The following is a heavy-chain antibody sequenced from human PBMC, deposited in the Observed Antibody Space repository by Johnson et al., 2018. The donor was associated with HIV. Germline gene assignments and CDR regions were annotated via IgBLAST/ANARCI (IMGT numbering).Heavy chain of an antibody. CDR1: GFTFSSYA. CDR3: ARVSSSVTTARYGAFDI. J-gene: IGHJ3*02. D-gene: IGHD4-17*01. V-gene: IGHV3-30-3*01. CDR2: ISYDGNNK. Sequence: QMLLVESGGGVVQPGRSLRLSCASSGFTFSSYAMHWVRQAPGKGLKWVAVISYDGNNKYYADSVKGRFTISRDNSKNTLYLQINSLRAEDTAVYYCARVSSSVTTARYGAFDIWGQGTMVIVSS.